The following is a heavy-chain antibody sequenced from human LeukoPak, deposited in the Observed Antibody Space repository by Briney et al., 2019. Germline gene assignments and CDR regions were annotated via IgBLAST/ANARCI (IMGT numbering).Heavy chain of an antibody. Sequence: ASVKVSCKASGYTFTGDYMHWVRQAPGQGLEWMGWINPNSGGKKYAQKSQGRVTMTRDMSISTAYMELSRLRSDDTAVYYCAREFEQWLVRNNFDYWGQGTLVTVSS. D-gene: IGHD6-19*01. CDR1: GYTFTGDY. CDR2: INPNSGGK. V-gene: IGHV1-2*02. CDR3: AREFEQWLVRNNFDY. J-gene: IGHJ4*02.